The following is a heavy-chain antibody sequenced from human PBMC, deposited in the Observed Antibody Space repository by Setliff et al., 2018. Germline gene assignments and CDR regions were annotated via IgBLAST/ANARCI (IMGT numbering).Heavy chain of an antibody. CDR2: ISGSGTST. V-gene: IGHV3-23*01. CDR1: GFSFSKFA. Sequence: GGSLRLSCAASGFSFSKFAMSWVRQSPGKGLEWVSGISGSGTSTNFADSVKGRFTISRDNAKNSLYLQMNSLRAEDSAVYYCARDGVFYAMDFWGQGTTVTVSS. D-gene: IGHD3-10*01. J-gene: IGHJ6*02. CDR3: ARDGVFYAMDF.